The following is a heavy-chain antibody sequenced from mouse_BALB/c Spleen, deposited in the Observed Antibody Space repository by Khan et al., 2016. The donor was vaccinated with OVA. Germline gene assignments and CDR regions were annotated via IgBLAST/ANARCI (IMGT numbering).Heavy chain of an antibody. V-gene: IGHV5-4*02. CDR2: ISDGGTST. CDR3: VRAGYGAFAH. J-gene: IGHJ3*01. D-gene: IGHD1-1*02. Sequence: EVELVESGGGLVKPGGSLKLSCAASGFTFSDYYMYWVRQTPEKRLEWVATISDGGTSTYYPDSVKGRFTISRDNAKNSLYLQMSSLKSEDTAIFYCVRAGYGAFAHWGQGTLVTVSA. CDR1: GFTFSDYY.